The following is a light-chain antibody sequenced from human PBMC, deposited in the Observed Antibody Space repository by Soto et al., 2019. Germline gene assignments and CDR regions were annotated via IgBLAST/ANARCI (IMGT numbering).Light chain of an antibody. CDR1: QNITNN. CDR3: QQYYGLPPLT. Sequence: DIQMTQSASSLSASIGDRFTITCHSSQNITNNLSWYQQKPGKAPNLLIYHASKLAKGVTSRFSGSGSGTDFSFIITSLQREDLATYYCQQYYGLPPLTFGQGTRLEIK. J-gene: IGKJ5*01. CDR2: HAS. V-gene: IGKV1-33*01.